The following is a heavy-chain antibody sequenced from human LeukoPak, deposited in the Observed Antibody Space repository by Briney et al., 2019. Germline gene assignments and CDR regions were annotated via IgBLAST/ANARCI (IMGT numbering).Heavy chain of an antibody. CDR1: GYTFTGYY. V-gene: IGHV1-2*04. D-gene: IGHD6-13*01. Sequence: GSVRVSCTASGYTFTGYYMHWVRQAPGQGLEWMGWINPNSGGTNYAQKFQGWVTMTRDTSISTAYMELSRLRSDDTAVYYCARAVGLTAAGENWFDPWGQGTLVTVSS. CDR3: ARAVGLTAAGENWFDP. J-gene: IGHJ5*02. CDR2: INPNSGGT.